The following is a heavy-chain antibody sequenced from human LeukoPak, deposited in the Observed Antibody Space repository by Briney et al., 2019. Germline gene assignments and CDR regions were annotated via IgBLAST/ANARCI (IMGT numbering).Heavy chain of an antibody. CDR2: ISWNSGSI. CDR1: GFTFDDYA. D-gene: IGHD6-19*01. CDR3: AVSYGTVAGSGLASY. J-gene: IGHJ4*02. V-gene: IGHV3-9*01. Sequence: GRSLRLSCAASGFTFDDYAMHWVRPAPGKGLEWVSGISWNSGSIGYADSVKGRFTISRDNAKNSLYLQMNSLRAEDTALYYCAVSYGTVAGSGLASYWGQGTLVTVSS.